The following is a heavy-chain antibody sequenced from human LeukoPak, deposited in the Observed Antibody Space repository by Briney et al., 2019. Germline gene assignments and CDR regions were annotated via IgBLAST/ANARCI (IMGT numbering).Heavy chain of an antibody. CDR3: AKSPIQLWLRRIDY. V-gene: IGHV3-23*01. J-gene: IGHJ4*02. CDR1: GFTFSSYG. CDR2: ISGSGGST. D-gene: IGHD5-18*01. Sequence: GGTLRLSCAASGFTFSSYGMSWVRQAPGKGLEWVSAISGSGGSTYYADSVKGRFTISRDNSKNTLYLQMNSLRAEDTAVYYCAKSPIQLWLRRIDYWGQGTLVTVSS.